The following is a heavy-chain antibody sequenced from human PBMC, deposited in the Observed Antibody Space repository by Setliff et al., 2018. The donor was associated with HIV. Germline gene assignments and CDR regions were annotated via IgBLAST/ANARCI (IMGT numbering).Heavy chain of an antibody. CDR1: GYSISSGYY. D-gene: IGHD6-19*01. Sequence: SETLSLTCAVSGYSISSGYYWGWIRQPPGKGLEWIGSIYHSGSTYYNPSLKSRVTISVDTSKNQFSLNLSSVTAADTAVYYCARQFTVQWLVSTCGMDVWGQGTTVTVSS. CDR3: ARQFTVQWLVSTCGMDV. V-gene: IGHV4-38-2*01. J-gene: IGHJ6*02. CDR2: IYHSGST.